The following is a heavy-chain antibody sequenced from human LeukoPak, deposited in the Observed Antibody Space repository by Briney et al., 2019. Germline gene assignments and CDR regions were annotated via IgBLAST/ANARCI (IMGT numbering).Heavy chain of an antibody. CDR3: ATDRVCRQIRNY. J-gene: IGHJ4*02. CDR1: GGSFSDYY. V-gene: IGHV4-34*01. CDR2: IKHSGST. Sequence: SETLSLTCAVYGGSFSDYYWSWIRQTPGEGLQWIGGIKHSGSTDYNPSLKSRVTMSVDTSKNQFSLKLTSVTAADTAVYYCATDRVCRQIRNYWGQGTLVTVSS. D-gene: IGHD6-13*01.